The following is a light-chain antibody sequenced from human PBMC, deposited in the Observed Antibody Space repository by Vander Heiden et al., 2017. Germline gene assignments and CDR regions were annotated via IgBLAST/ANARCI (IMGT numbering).Light chain of an antibody. CDR1: RPNSRAGYD. CDR2: GNI. Sequence: QSVLTQPPSVSGAPGQRVTISCPVSRPNSRAGYDVHWYQQLPGTAPKLLMYGNINRPSGAPDRFSSSKSGTSSSLAITGLQAEDEADYYCQSYDSSLSGPWVFGGGTKLTVL. J-gene: IGLJ3*02. CDR3: QSYDSSLSGPWV. V-gene: IGLV1-40*01.